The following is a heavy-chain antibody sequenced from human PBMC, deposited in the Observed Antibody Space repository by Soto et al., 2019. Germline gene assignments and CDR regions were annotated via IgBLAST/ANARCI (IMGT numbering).Heavy chain of an antibody. CDR1: GGSISSYY. V-gene: IGHV4-59*08. CDR3: ASRYGSFFDI. Sequence: QVQLQESGPGLVKPSETLSLTCTVSGGSISSYYWSWSRQPPGKGLEWIGYIYYSGSTNYNPSLKSRLTRSVDTSKNQFSLKLSSVTAADTAVYYCASRYGSFFDIWGQGTMVTVSS. J-gene: IGHJ3*02. D-gene: IGHD3-10*01. CDR2: IYYSGST.